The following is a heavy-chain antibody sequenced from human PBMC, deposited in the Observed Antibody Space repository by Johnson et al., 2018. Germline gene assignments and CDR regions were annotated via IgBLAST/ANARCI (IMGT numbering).Heavy chain of an antibody. D-gene: IGHD3-22*01. CDR2: ISSSATPI. CDR3: ARVTTDFYDSSGYGFQH. V-gene: IGHV3-11*04. J-gene: IGHJ1*01. Sequence: QVQLVQSGGAVVKPGVSLRLSCGTSGFRISDYYLAWIRQAPGKGLEWISYISSSATPIDYADSGKGRFIISRDDAKNSLYLQMNSLRAEETAVYYCARVTTDFYDSSGYGFQHWGQGTLVTVSS. CDR1: GFRISDYY.